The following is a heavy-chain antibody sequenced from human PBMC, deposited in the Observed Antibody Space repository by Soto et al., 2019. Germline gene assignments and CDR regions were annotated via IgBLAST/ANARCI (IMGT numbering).Heavy chain of an antibody. J-gene: IGHJ3*01. Sequence: EVQLLASGGGLVQRGGSLRLSCAVSGLSLTTYAMSWVRQATGKGLEWVSEVSASGRSTTYADSVKGRFTTSKNPSKNTLSLQMHSLRVDDTAADYCAKVWFGERDGVEVWGRGTKV. D-gene: IGHD3-10*01. CDR3: AKVWFGERDGVEV. CDR1: GLSLTTYA. V-gene: IGHV3-23*01. CDR2: VSASGRST.